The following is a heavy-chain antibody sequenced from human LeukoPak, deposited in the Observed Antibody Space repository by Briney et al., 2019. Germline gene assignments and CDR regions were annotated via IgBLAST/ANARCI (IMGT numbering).Heavy chain of an antibody. D-gene: IGHD7-27*01. V-gene: IGHV1-3*01. CDR3: ATLDRWGYYFDY. CDR1: GYTFTSYA. J-gene: IGHJ4*02. Sequence: GASVKVSCKASGYTFTSYAMHWVRQAPGQRLEWIGWINAGNGNTKYSQKFQGRVTITRDTSASTAYMELSSLRSEDTAVYYCATLDRWGYYFDYWGQGTLVTVSS. CDR2: INAGNGNT.